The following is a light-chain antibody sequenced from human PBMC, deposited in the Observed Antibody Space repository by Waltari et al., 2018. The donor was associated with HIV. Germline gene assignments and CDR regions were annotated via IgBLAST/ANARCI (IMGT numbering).Light chain of an antibody. CDR1: SSDVGGHNY. Sequence: QSALTQPASVSGSPGQSITISCTGTSSDVGGHNYVSWYQQHPCKAPKLMVYEVSKRPSGVSDRFSGSKSGNTASLTISGLQAEDEADYYCSSYTSSSTSHVFGTGTKVTVL. CDR2: EVS. CDR3: SSYTSSSTSHV. J-gene: IGLJ1*01. V-gene: IGLV2-14*01.